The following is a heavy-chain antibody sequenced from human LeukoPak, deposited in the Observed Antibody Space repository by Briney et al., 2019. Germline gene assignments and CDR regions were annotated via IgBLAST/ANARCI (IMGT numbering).Heavy chain of an antibody. CDR2: ISGSGGTT. CDR1: GFTFSSYV. D-gene: IGHD4-17*01. V-gene: IGHV3-23*01. J-gene: IGHJ4*02. CDR3: AKDGDQVTVTKLDY. Sequence: QPGGSLRLSCAASGFTFSSYVMSWVRQAPGKGLEWVSGISGSGGTTYYAGSVKGRFTISRDNSKNTLYLEMDSLRAEDTAVYYCAKDGDQVTVTKLDYWGQGTLVTVSS.